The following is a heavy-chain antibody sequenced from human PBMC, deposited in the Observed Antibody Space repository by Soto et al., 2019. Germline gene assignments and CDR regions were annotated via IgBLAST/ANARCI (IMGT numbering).Heavy chain of an antibody. CDR2: IYSGGST. D-gene: IGHD7-27*01. CDR3: ARDLRGSTGDFFGGGSDAFGI. V-gene: IGHV3-53*01. J-gene: IGHJ3*02. Sequence: GGSLRLSCAASGFTVSSNYMSWVRQAPGKGLEWVSVIYSGGSTYYADSVKGRFTISRDNSKNTLYLQMNSLRAEDTAVYYCARDLRGSTGDFFGGGSDAFGIWGQGTMVTVSS. CDR1: GFTVSSNY.